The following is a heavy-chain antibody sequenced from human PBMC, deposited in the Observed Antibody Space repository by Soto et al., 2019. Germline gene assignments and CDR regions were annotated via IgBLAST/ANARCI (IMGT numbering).Heavy chain of an antibody. J-gene: IGHJ4*02. Sequence: QITLKESGPTLVKPTQTLTLTCTFSGFSLTTDRLGVGWIRQPPGEALEWLAVIYWDDSKTYRPSLESRLTISKDTSKIQVALTMTNMDSLDTATYYSSHAYGGRSLYWGQGTLVSVSS. CDR3: SHAYGGRSLY. CDR1: GFSLTTDRLG. CDR2: IYWDDSK. V-gene: IGHV2-5*02. D-gene: IGHD1-26*01.